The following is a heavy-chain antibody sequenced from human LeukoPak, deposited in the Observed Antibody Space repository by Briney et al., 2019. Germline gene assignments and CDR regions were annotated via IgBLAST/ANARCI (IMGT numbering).Heavy chain of an antibody. CDR2: IYSGGST. D-gene: IGHD2/OR15-2a*01. V-gene: IGHV3-53*01. CDR3: ARVPSEYYAFDI. J-gene: IGHJ3*02. Sequence: PGGSLRLSCAASGFTFSSYAMSWVRQAPGKGLEWVSVIYSGGSTYYADSVKGRFTISRDNSKNTLYLQMNSLRAEDTAVYYCARVPSEYYAFDIWGQGTMVTVSS. CDR1: GFTFSSYA.